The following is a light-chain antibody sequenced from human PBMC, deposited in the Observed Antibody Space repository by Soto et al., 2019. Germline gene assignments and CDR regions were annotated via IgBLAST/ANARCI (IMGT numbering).Light chain of an antibody. V-gene: IGKV1-5*01. CDR3: QQYNSYSGWT. Sequence: DIQMTQSPSTLPASVGDRVTITCRASQSISSWLAWYQQKPGKAPKLLIYDASSLESGVPSRFSGSGSGTEFTLTISSLQPDDFATYYCQQYNSYSGWTFGQGTNVDIK. CDR2: DAS. CDR1: QSISSW. J-gene: IGKJ1*01.